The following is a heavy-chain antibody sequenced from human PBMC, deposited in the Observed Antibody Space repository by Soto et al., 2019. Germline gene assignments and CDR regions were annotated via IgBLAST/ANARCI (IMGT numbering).Heavy chain of an antibody. CDR3: ARRTSGWYLDY. V-gene: IGHV3-23*01. D-gene: IGHD6-19*01. CDR1: GFTFSSYA. Sequence: EVQLLESGGGLVQPGGSLRLSCAASGFTFSSYAMSWVRQAPGKGLEWVSVISGSGGSTYYADSVKGRFTISRDNSKNTLYLQMNSLRAEDSAVYYCARRTSGWYLDYWGQGTLVTVSS. CDR2: ISGSGGST. J-gene: IGHJ4*02.